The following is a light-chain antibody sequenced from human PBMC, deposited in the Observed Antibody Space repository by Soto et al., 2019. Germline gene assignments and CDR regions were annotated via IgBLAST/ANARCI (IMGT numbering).Light chain of an antibody. CDR3: SSYTGSSTLVV. CDR1: SSDIGDYNY. Sequence: QSVLTQPASVSGSPGQSITISCTGSSSDIGDYNYVSWYQQRPDKAPKLVIFELSNRPSGVSDRFSGSKSGNTASLTISGLQPEDEAEYYCSSYTGSSTLVVFGGGTQLTVL. V-gene: IGLV2-14*01. CDR2: ELS. J-gene: IGLJ2*01.